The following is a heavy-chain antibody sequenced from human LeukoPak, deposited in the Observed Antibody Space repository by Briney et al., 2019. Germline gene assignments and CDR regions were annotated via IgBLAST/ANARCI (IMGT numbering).Heavy chain of an antibody. D-gene: IGHD6-13*01. V-gene: IGHV3-21*01. CDR2: ISSSSSHI. Sequence: GGYLRLSCAASGFTFSSDSMDWVRQAPGKGLEWVSSISSSSSHIYYADSVKGRFTISRDNAKNSLYLQMNSLRAEGTAVYYCTSNPPGIARDGAEYFQHWGQGTLVTVSS. CDR3: TSNPPGIARDGAEYFQH. CDR1: GFTFSSDS. J-gene: IGHJ1*01.